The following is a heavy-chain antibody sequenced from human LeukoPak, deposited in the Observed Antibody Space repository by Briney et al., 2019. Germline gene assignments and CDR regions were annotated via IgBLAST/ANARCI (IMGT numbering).Heavy chain of an antibody. V-gene: IGHV5-51*01. CDR2: IYPGDSDT. D-gene: IGHD5-12*01. Sequence: GESLQSSCQGSGYSFTSYWIGWVRRMPGKGVEGMGIIYPGDSDTRYSPSFQGQVTISADKSISTAYLQWSSLKASDTAMYYCARRGYSGYDFDYWGQGTLVTVSS. CDR3: ARRGYSGYDFDY. CDR1: GYSFTSYW. J-gene: IGHJ4*02.